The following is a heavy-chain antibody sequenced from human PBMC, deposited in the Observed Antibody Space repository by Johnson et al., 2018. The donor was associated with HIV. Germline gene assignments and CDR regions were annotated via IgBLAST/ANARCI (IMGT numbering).Heavy chain of an antibody. V-gene: IGHV3-20*04. CDR3: ARDDYGGLDAFDI. D-gene: IGHD4-23*01. CDR1: LFTFDDYG. CDR2: LSFDGSST. J-gene: IGHJ3*02. Sequence: VQLVESGGGVVRPGGSLRLSCAASLFTFDDYGMSWVRQAPGKGLEWMAVLSFDGSSTSYADSVKGRFTISRDNAKNTLYLQMNSLRAEDTAVYYCARDDYGGLDAFDIWGQGTMVSVSS.